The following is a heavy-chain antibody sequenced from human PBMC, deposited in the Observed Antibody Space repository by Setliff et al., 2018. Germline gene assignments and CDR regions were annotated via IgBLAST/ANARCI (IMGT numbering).Heavy chain of an antibody. CDR1: GGSITTSSYS. Sequence: PSETLSLTCTVSGGSITTSSYSWGWIRQPPGKGLEWIGNIYHSGTTYYNPSLKSRLTISVDTSKNQFSLKLSSVTAADTALYYCARAPLMVVVPPDAHRFDPWGQGTLVTVSS. CDR3: ARAPLMVVVPPDAHRFDP. V-gene: IGHV4-39*07. D-gene: IGHD2-2*01. J-gene: IGHJ5*02. CDR2: IYHSGTT.